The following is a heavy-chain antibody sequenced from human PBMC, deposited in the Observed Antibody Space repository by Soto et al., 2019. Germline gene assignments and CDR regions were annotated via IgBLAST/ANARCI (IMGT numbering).Heavy chain of an antibody. V-gene: IGHV4-34*01. Sequence: SETLSLTCAVYGGSFSDYYWNWIRQSPEKGLEWIGEINHSGHTKYNPPLESRVIMSVDTSKSQFSLKLSSVTAADTAVYYCAKDRLPRDYYYGMDVWGQGTTVTVSS. CDR1: GGSFSDYY. CDR2: INHSGHT. J-gene: IGHJ6*02. CDR3: AKDRLPRDYYYGMDV. D-gene: IGHD2-15*01.